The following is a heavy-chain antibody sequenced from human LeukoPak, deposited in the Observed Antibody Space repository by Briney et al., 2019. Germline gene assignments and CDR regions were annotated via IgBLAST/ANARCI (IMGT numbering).Heavy chain of an antibody. Sequence: GASVKVSCKASGYTFTSYGISWVRQAPGQGLEWMGWISAYNGNTNYAQELQGRVTMTTDTSTSTAYMELRSLRSDDTAVYYCARDLTTMVREGASGSAFDIWGQGTMVTVSS. CDR1: GYTFTSYG. V-gene: IGHV1-18*01. D-gene: IGHD3-10*01. CDR3: ARDLTTMVREGASGSAFDI. CDR2: ISAYNGNT. J-gene: IGHJ3*02.